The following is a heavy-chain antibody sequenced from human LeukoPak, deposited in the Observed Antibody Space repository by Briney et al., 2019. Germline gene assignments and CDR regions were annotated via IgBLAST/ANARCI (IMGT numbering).Heavy chain of an antibody. CDR3: ARHPYCSGGSCWVYWFDP. CDR1: GGSFSGYY. V-gene: IGHV4-34*01. J-gene: IGHJ5*02. CDR2: INHSGST. D-gene: IGHD2-15*01. Sequence: SETLSLTCAVYGGSFSGYYWSWIRQPPGKGLEWIGEINHSGSTYYNPSLKSRVTISVDTSKNQFSLKLSPVTAADTAVYYCARHPYCSGGSCWVYWFDPWGQGTLVTVSS.